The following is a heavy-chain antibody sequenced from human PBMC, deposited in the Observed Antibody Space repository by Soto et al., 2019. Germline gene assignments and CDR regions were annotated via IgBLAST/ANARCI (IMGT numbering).Heavy chain of an antibody. CDR2: IDYSGLT. CDR1: GVSMSSEGYY. CDR3: AYLRGCTGYPGA. V-gene: IGHV4-31*03. J-gene: IGHJ5*02. D-gene: IGHD2-8*02. Sequence: QVQLQASGPGLVKPSQTLSLPCIVSGVSMSSEGYYWSWIRQHPGTGPEWIGYIDYSGLTDYNPALKSRLTISVDKSKNEFYQKMRSVTAADTVVYYCAYLRGCTGYPGAWCQGTLITVSS.